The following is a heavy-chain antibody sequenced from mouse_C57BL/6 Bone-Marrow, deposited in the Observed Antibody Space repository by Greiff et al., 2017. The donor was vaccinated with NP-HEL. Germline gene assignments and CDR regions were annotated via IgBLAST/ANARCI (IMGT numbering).Heavy chain of an antibody. Sequence: VQLKQSGPELVKPGASVKISCKASGYTFTDYYMNWVKQSHGKSLEWIGDINPNNGGTSYNQKFKGKATLTVDKSSSTTYMELRSLTSEDSAVYYCARSSYRSGYWGQGTLVTVSA. CDR1: GYTFTDYY. V-gene: IGHV1-26*01. CDR3: ARSSYRSGY. D-gene: IGHD1-1*01. CDR2: INPNNGGT. J-gene: IGHJ3*01.